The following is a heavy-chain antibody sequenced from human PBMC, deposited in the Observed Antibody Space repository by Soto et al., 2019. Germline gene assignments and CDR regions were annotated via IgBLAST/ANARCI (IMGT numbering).Heavy chain of an antibody. CDR1: GFTFDDYA. Sequence: EVQLVESGGGLVQPGRSLRLSCGASGFTFDDYAMHWVRQAPGKGPEWVSGISWNSGNIGYADSVKGRFTISRDNAKDSLYLQMNSLRAEDTALYYCAQERMSGGRRFYFDSWGQGTLVTVSS. CDR3: AQERMSGGRRFYFDS. J-gene: IGHJ4*02. CDR2: ISWNSGNI. V-gene: IGHV3-9*01. D-gene: IGHD2-15*01.